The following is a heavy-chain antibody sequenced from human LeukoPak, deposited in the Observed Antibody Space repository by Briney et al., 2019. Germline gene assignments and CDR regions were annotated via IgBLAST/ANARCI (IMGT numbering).Heavy chain of an antibody. V-gene: IGHV3-21*01. D-gene: IGHD3-22*01. Sequence: GGSLRLSCAASGFTFSDYTMNWVRQAPGKGLEWVSSISTSSLYIFYADSVRGRFTISRDNAKNSLYLQMNSLRAEDTAVYYCARDLLDSTSYYYVEYLQHWGQGPLVTVSS. J-gene: IGHJ1*01. CDR3: ARDLLDSTSYYYVEYLQH. CDR2: ISTSSLYI. CDR1: GFTFSDYT.